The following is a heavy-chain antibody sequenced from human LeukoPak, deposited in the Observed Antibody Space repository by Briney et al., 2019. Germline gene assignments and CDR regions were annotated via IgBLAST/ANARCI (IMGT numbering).Heavy chain of an antibody. V-gene: IGHV1-2*02. CDR2: INPNSGGT. J-gene: IGHJ4*02. Sequence: ASVKVSCKASGYTFTSYGISWVRQAPGQGLEWMGWINPNSGGTNYAQKFQGRVTMTRDTSISTAYMELSRLRSDDTAVYYCARGQWMVRGVITDDYWGQGTLVTVSS. CDR1: GYTFTSYG. CDR3: ARGQWMVRGVITDDY. D-gene: IGHD3-10*01.